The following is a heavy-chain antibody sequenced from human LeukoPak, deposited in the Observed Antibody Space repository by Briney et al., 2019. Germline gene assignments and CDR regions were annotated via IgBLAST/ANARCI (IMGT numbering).Heavy chain of an antibody. CDR1: GYTFTSYD. CDR3: ARVTHSSDWYWDAFDI. V-gene: IGHV1-8*01. J-gene: IGHJ3*02. D-gene: IGHD6-19*01. CDR2: MNPNSGNT. Sequence: GASVKVSCKASGYTFTSYDINWVRQATGQGLEWMGWMNPNSGNTGYAQKFQGRVTMTRNTSISTAYMELSSLRSEDTAVYYCARVTHSSDWYWDAFDIWGQGTMVTVSS.